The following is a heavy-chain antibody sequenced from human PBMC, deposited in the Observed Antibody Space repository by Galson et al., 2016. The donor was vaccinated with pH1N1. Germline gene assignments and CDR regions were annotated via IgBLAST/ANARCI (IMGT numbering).Heavy chain of an antibody. CDR3: ARDRSPARLYY. J-gene: IGHJ4*02. CDR1: GTSISSGSYY. V-gene: IGHV4-61*09. Sequence: TLSLPCTVSGTSISSGSYYWSWIRQPAGKGLEWIGHIHTSGSTNYNPSLKSRVTISVDTSKNQLSLKVSSVTAADTAVYYCARDRSPARLYYWGQGTLVTVSS. D-gene: IGHD2-2*01. CDR2: IHTSGST.